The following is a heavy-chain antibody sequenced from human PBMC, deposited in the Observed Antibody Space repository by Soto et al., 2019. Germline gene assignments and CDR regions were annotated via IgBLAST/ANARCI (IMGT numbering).Heavy chain of an antibody. V-gene: IGHV5-51*01. J-gene: IGHJ4*02. CDR2: IYPGDSDT. CDR1: GYSFTSYW. CDR3: ARQSPYCSSTSCYGGFDY. Sequence: GESLKISCKGSGYSFTSYWIGWVRQMPGKGLEWMGIIYPGDSDTRYSPSFQGQVTISADKSISTAYLQWSSLKASDTAMYYCARQSPYCSSTSCYGGFDYWGQGTLVTVSS. D-gene: IGHD2-2*01.